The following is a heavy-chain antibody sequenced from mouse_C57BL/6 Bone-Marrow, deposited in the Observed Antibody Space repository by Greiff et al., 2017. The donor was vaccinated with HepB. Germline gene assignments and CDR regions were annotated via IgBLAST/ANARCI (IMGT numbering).Heavy chain of an antibody. Sequence: EVKVVESGGGLVKPGGSLKLSCAASGFTFSDYGMHWVRQAPEKGLEWVAYISSGSSTINYADTVKGRFTFSRDNAKNTLFLPMTSLRSEDTAMYYCARMVTTWFAYWGQGTLVTVSA. D-gene: IGHD2-2*01. V-gene: IGHV5-17*01. CDR3: ARMVTTWFAY. CDR1: GFTFSDYG. J-gene: IGHJ3*01. CDR2: ISSGSSTI.